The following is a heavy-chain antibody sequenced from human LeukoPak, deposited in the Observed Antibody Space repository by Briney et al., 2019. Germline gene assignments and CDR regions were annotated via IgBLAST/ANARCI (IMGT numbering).Heavy chain of an antibody. J-gene: IGHJ5*02. D-gene: IGHD5-18*01. CDR3: ARDRYSLDP. CDR2: IYYSGST. V-gene: IGHV4-59*12. CDR1: GGSISSYY. Sequence: PSETLSLTCTVSGGSISSYYWSWIRQPPGKGLEWIGYIYYSGSTYYNPSLKSRVTISVDTSKNQFSLKLSSVTAADTAVYYCARDRYSLDPWGQGTLVTVSS.